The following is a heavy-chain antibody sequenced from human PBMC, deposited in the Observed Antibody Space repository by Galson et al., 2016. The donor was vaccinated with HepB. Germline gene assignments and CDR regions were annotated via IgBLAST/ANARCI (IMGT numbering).Heavy chain of an antibody. V-gene: IGHV3-15*01. CDR3: TAGLGPTGKNY. CDR1: DSTFRDAW. CDR2: IKSKTYGGTT. Sequence: SLRLSCAASDSTFRDAWMSWVRQAPGKGLEWVGRIKSKTYGGTTEYAAPVKGRFIISRDDSKNTLYLQMNSLETEDTAVHYCTAGLGPTGKNYWDQGTLVTVSS. D-gene: IGHD1-26*01. J-gene: IGHJ4*02.